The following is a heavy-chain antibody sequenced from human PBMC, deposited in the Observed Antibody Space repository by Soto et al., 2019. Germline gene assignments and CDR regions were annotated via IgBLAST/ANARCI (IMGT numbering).Heavy chain of an antibody. CDR3: ARAGSGWYLDY. CDR1: GGSISSSNW. CDR2: IYHSGST. J-gene: IGHJ4*02. D-gene: IGHD6-19*01. V-gene: IGHV4-4*02. Sequence: ETLSLTCAVSGGSISSSNWWGCVRQPPGKGLEWIGEIYHSGSTNYNPSLKSRVTISVDKSKNQFSLKLSSVTAADTAVYYCARAGSGWYLDYWGQGTLVTVSS.